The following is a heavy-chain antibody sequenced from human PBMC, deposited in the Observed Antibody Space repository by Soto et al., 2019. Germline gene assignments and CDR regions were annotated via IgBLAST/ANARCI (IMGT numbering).Heavy chain of an antibody. Sequence: QVQLQESGPGLVKPSQTLSLTCTVSGGSINSGGYCWSWIRQHPGKGLDWIGCISYGGSTSHNPSLNNRGTLPVDTSKHQFSLKLTSVTAADTAVYYCSRGILVWGQGALITVSS. V-gene: IGHV4-31*03. CDR2: ISYGGST. J-gene: IGHJ4*02. D-gene: IGHD5-18*01. CDR3: SRGILV. CDR1: GGSINSGGYC.